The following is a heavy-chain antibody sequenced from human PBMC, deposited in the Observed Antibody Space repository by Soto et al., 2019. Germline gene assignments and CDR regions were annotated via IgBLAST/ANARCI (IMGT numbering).Heavy chain of an antibody. D-gene: IGHD5-12*01. J-gene: IGHJ4*02. CDR1: GFTFSSYW. Sequence: GRSLRLSCAASGFTFSSYWMTWVRQAPGKGLEWVANIKEDGSNKYYADSVKGRFTISRDNAKNSLYLQMNSLRAEDTAVYYCARDIVGDRPNSGYDSTDYWGQGTLVTXSS. V-gene: IGHV3-7*03. CDR2: IKEDGSNK. CDR3: ARDIVGDRPNSGYDSTDY.